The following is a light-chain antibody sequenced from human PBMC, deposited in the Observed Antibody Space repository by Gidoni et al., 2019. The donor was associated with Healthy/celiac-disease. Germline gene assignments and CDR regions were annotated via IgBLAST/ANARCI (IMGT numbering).Light chain of an antibody. Sequence: DIQMIQSTSSLSASVGDRVTITCQASQDINNYLKWYHQKPGKAHKLLIYDASNLETGVPSRFSGRVSGTDFTFTISSLQSEDIATYYCQQYDNLPLTFGGGTKVEIK. V-gene: IGKV1-33*01. CDR3: QQYDNLPLT. CDR2: DAS. CDR1: QDINNY. J-gene: IGKJ4*01.